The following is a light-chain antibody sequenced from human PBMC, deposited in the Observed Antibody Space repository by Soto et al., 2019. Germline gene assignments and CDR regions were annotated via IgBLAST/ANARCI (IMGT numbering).Light chain of an antibody. CDR2: DAS. CDR1: QSITTW. J-gene: IGKJ1*01. Sequence: DIQMTQSPSTLSASVGDRITITCRASQSITTWLAWYRQRRGEATQLLIYDASTLPMGDPSRFSGSGSGAAVTLPIARLQPDDFATFYCQQYQTYSRTFGQGTKVELK. V-gene: IGKV1-5*01. CDR3: QQYQTYSRT.